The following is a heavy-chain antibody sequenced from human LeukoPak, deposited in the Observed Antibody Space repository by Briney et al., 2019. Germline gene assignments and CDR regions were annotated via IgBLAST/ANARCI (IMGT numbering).Heavy chain of an antibody. CDR3: ARPGGIVLMATRWYFDL. V-gene: IGHV3-11*04. D-gene: IGHD2-8*01. CDR2: ISSSGSTI. J-gene: IGHJ2*01. Sequence: KTSQTLSLTCTVSGGSISSGGYYWSWIRQAPGKGLEWVSYISSSGSTIYYADSVKGRFTISRDNAKNSLYLQMNSLRAEDTAVYYCARPGGIVLMATRWYFDLWGRGTLVTVSS. CDR1: GGSISSGGYY.